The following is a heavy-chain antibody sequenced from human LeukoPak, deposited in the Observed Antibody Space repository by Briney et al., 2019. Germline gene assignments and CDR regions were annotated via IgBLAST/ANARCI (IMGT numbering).Heavy chain of an antibody. V-gene: IGHV4-39*07. CDR3: ARYHYYDGRGRFDP. CDR1: GGSVTSGIYH. J-gene: IGHJ5*02. Sequence: SETLSLTCSVSGGSVTSGIYHWGWIRQPPGKGLEWIGSVYFDGGTHYNPSLQSRVTVSIDTSKNQFSLRLSSVTAADTALYYCARYHYYDGRGRFDPWGPGTLVTVSS. D-gene: IGHD3-16*01. CDR2: VYFDGGT.